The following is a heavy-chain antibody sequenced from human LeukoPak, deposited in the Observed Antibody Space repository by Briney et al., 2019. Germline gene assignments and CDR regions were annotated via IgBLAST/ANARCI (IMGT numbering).Heavy chain of an antibody. V-gene: IGHV4-34*01. D-gene: IGHD3-22*01. Sequence: PSETLSLTCADYGGSFSGYYWGWIRQPPGKGLEWIGEINHSGSTNYNPSLKSRVTISVDTSKNQFSLKLSSVTSADTAVYYCARGVSYYDSSGYYGGPRDYYYYYYMDVWGKGTTVTVSS. J-gene: IGHJ6*03. CDR3: ARGVSYYDSSGYYGGPRDYYYYYYMDV. CDR1: GGSFSGYY. CDR2: INHSGST.